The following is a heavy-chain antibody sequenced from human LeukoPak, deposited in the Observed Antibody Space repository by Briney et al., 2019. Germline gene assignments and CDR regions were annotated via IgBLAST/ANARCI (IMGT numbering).Heavy chain of an antibody. J-gene: IGHJ4*02. CDR2: IDPSDSYT. CDR3: ARRGSGWSYDY. Sequence: GESLEISCKTSGYSFTSYWITWVRQVPGKGLEWMGRIDPSDSYTDYSPPFQGHVTISADKSISTAYLQWSSLKASDNAIYYCARRGSGWSYDYWGQGTLVTVSS. CDR1: GYSFTSYW. V-gene: IGHV5-10-1*01. D-gene: IGHD6-19*01.